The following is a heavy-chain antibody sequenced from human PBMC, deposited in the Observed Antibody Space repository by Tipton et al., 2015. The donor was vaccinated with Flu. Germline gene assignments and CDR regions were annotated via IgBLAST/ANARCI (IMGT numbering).Heavy chain of an antibody. Sequence: QVQLVQSGAEVKPPGASVKVSCKASGYMFSNYGVTWVRQAPGQGLEWMGWISGYNGNRRFADKFQGRVTLTTDTSTSTAYMEVTSLRSDDAAVYYCGRDDKGSNYSPIDSWGQGTLVTVSS. J-gene: IGHJ5*01. CDR2: ISGYNGNR. D-gene: IGHD1-7*01. CDR3: GRDDKGSNYSPIDS. CDR1: GYMFSNYG. V-gene: IGHV1-18*01.